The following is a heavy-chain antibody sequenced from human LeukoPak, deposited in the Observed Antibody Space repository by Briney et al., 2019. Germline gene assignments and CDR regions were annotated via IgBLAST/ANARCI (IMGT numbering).Heavy chain of an antibody. CDR2: IKQDGSEK. CDR3: ARYLGYCSNGVCYGFDP. D-gene: IGHD2-8*01. Sequence: GGSLRLSCAASGFTFSIHWMSWVRQAPGKGLEWVANIKQDGSEKYYVDSAKGRFTISRDNAKNSLYLQMNSLRAEDTAVYYCARYLGYCSNGVCYGFDPWGQGTLVTVSS. CDR1: GFTFSIHW. V-gene: IGHV3-7*01. J-gene: IGHJ5*02.